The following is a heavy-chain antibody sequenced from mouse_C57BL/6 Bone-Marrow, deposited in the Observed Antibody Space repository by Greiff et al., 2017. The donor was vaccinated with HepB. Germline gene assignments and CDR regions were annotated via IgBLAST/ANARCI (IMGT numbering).Heavy chain of an antibody. CDR1: GFNIKDDY. D-gene: IGHD1-1*01. V-gene: IGHV14-4*01. Sequence: EVQLQQSGAELVRPGASVKLSCTASGFNIKDDYMHWVKQRPEQGLEWIGWIDPENGDTEYASKSQGKATITADTSSNTAYLQLSSLTSEDTAVYYCVIYYYGSSYAMDYWGQGTSVTVSS. CDR3: VIYYYGSSYAMDY. J-gene: IGHJ4*01. CDR2: IDPENGDT.